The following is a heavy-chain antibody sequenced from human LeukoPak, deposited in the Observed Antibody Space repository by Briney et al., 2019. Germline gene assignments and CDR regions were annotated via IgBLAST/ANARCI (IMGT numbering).Heavy chain of an antibody. V-gene: IGHV1-8*01. Sequence: ASVKVSCKASGYTFTSYDINWVRQATGQGLEWMGWMNPNSGNTGYAQKFQGRVTMTRNTSISTAYMELSSLRSEDTAVYYCARDVLNMAMPGWGRPLDSWGQGALVIVSS. CDR3: ARDVLNMAMPGWGRPLDS. CDR1: GYTFTSYD. J-gene: IGHJ5*02. D-gene: IGHD4/OR15-4a*01. CDR2: MNPNSGNT.